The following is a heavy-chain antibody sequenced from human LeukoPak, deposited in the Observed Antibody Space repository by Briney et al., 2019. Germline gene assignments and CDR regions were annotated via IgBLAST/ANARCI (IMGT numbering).Heavy chain of an antibody. Sequence: GGSLRLSCAASGFIFSSNSMNWVRQAPGEGLEWIASISGSSSSINHADSVKGRFTISRDNAKNSLYLQMNTLRPEDTAVYCCATPPHNARGQQAMVWGQGTLVTVSS. V-gene: IGHV3-21*01. CDR3: ATPPHNARGQQAMV. J-gene: IGHJ4*02. CDR1: GFIFSSNS. D-gene: IGHD6-13*01. CDR2: ISGSSSSI.